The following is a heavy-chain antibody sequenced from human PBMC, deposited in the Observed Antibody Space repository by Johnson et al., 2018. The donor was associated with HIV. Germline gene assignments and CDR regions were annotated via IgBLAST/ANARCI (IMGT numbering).Heavy chain of an antibody. CDR2: IWYDGSNK. J-gene: IGHJ3*02. D-gene: IGHD3-16*01. CDR3: AKCIWGSSLIDVCDI. CDR1: GFTFSSYG. V-gene: IGHV3-33*06. Sequence: VQLLESGGGVVQPGRSLRLSCAASGFTFSSYGMHWVRQAPGKGLEWVAVIWYDGSNKYYADSVKGRFTISRDNSKNTLYLQMNSLRAEDTAVYYCAKCIWGSSLIDVCDIWGQGTMVTVSS.